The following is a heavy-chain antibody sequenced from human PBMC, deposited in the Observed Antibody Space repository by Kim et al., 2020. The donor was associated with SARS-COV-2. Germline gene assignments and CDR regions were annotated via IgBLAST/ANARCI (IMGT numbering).Heavy chain of an antibody. CDR3: ARAHGGSAYAFDL. D-gene: IGHD2-15*01. V-gene: IGHV4-34*10. J-gene: IGHJ5*02. Sequence: NYEPPLNRRMTMSVGTSKSQFYLKLTSLTAADTAVYYCARAHGGSAYAFDLWGQGTLVTVSS.